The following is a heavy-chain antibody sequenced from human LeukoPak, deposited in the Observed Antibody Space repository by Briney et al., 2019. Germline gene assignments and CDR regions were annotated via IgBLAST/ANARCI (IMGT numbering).Heavy chain of an antibody. CDR1: GGTFSSYA. CDR2: IIPILGIA. Sequence: SVEVSCKASGGTFSSYAISWVRQAPGQGLEWMGRIIPILGIANYAQKFQGRVTITADKSTSTAYMELSSLRSEDTAVYYCARGLGSWEQIAHAFDIWGQGTMVTVSS. CDR3: ARGLGSWEQIAHAFDI. J-gene: IGHJ3*02. V-gene: IGHV1-69*04. D-gene: IGHD1-26*01.